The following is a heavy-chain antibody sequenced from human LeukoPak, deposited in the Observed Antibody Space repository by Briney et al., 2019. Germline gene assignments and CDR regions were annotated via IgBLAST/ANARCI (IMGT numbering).Heavy chain of an antibody. CDR2: IYTSGST. CDR3: ARDEVESSGYYPHYLDY. J-gene: IGHJ4*02. V-gene: IGHV4-4*07. CDR1: GGSISSYY. D-gene: IGHD3-22*01. Sequence: SETLSLTCTVSGGSISSYYWSWIRQPAGKGLEWNGRIYTSGSTNYNPSLKSRVTMSVDTYKNQFSLKLSSVTAADTAVYYCARDEVESSGYYPHYLDYWGQGTLVTVSS.